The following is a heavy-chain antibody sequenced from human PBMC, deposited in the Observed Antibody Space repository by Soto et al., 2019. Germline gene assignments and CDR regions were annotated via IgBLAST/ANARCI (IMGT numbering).Heavy chain of an antibody. J-gene: IGHJ6*03. Sequence: QVQLVHSGAEVKKPGSSVKVSCKASGGTFSSYTISWVRQAPGQGLEWMGRIIPILGIANYAQKFQGRVTITADKSTSTAYMELSSLRSEDTAVYYCARTDCSSTSCYNYYYYMDVWGKGTTVTVSS. D-gene: IGHD2-2*02. CDR1: GGTFSSYT. CDR3: ARTDCSSTSCYNYYYYMDV. V-gene: IGHV1-69*02. CDR2: IIPILGIA.